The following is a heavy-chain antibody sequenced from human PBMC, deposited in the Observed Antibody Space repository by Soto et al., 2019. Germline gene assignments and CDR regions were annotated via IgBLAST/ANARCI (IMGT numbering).Heavy chain of an antibody. CDR1: VFPFSSYR. Sequence: GCSLRLTCAASVFPFSSYRMNWVRQAPGKGLEWVSSISSSSSYIYCADSVKGRFTISRDNAKNSLYLQMNSLRAEDTAVYYCAREGSSSWYAHYYYYGMDVWGQGTTVTGSS. CDR2: ISSSSSYI. V-gene: IGHV3-21*01. D-gene: IGHD6-13*01. J-gene: IGHJ6*02. CDR3: AREGSSSWYAHYYYYGMDV.